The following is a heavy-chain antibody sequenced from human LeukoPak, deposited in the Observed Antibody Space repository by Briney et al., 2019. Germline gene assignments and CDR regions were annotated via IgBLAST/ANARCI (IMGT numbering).Heavy chain of an antibody. Sequence: GGSLRLSCAASEFTFSNYGMNWVRQAPGKGLEWVSYISSSSSNINYADSVKGRFTISRDNAKNSLYLQMNSLRVEDTALYYCARGGAARPDYWGQEPLVTVS. CDR3: ARGGAARPDY. V-gene: IGHV3-48*01. D-gene: IGHD6-6*01. CDR2: ISSSSSNI. J-gene: IGHJ4*02. CDR1: EFTFSNYG.